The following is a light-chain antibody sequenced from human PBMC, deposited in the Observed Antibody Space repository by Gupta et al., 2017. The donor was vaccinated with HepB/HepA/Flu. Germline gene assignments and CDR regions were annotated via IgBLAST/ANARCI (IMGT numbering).Light chain of an antibody. CDR3: NSYTTSGTLV. CDR1: SSAVGAYDH. V-gene: IGLV2-14*03. Sequence: QSALTQPASVSGSPGQSITISCTGTSSAVGAYDHVSWYQQHPGKAPKVIFYDVNNRPSGVSDHFSGSKSGNTASLRISGLQGEDEADYYCNSYTTSGTLVFGGGTKLTVL. J-gene: IGLJ2*01. CDR2: DVN.